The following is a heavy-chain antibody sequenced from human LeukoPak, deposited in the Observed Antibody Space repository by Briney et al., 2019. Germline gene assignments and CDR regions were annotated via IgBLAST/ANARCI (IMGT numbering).Heavy chain of an antibody. CDR1: GDSISSGDYY. CDR3: ARGSSSGWYVPSYYYMDV. D-gene: IGHD6-19*01. V-gene: IGHV4-61*02. Sequence: SETLSLTCTVSGDSISSGDYYWSWIRQPAGKGLEWIGRIYTSGSTNYNPSLKSRVTMSVDTSKNQFSLKLSSVTAADTAVYYCARGSSSGWYVPSYYYMDVWGKGTTVTISS. CDR2: IYTSGST. J-gene: IGHJ6*03.